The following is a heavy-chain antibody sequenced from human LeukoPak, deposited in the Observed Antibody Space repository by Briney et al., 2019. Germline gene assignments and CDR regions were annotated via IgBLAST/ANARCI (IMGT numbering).Heavy chain of an antibody. Sequence: GGSLRLSCAASGNYWMHWVRQAPGKGLVWVSHIDSGGSWTSYADSVKGRFTISKDNAKNTVYLQMNNPRAEDTAVHYCVSFYETYWGRGTLVTVSS. CDR3: VSFYETY. J-gene: IGHJ4*02. CDR1: GNYW. V-gene: IGHV3-74*01. CDR2: IDSGGSWT. D-gene: IGHD2/OR15-2a*01.